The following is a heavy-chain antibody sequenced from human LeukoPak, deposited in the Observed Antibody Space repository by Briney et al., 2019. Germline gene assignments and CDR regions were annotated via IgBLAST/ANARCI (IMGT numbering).Heavy chain of an antibody. Sequence: GGSLRLSCAASGFTFSSYSMNWVRQAPGKGLEWVSSISSSSSYIYYADSVKGRFTISRDSAKNSLYLQMNSLRAEDTAVYYCARDPAWDYVWGSYRPAPFDYWGQGTLVTVSS. V-gene: IGHV3-21*01. CDR3: ARDPAWDYVWGSYRPAPFDY. CDR1: GFTFSSYS. CDR2: ISSSSSYI. J-gene: IGHJ4*02. D-gene: IGHD3-16*02.